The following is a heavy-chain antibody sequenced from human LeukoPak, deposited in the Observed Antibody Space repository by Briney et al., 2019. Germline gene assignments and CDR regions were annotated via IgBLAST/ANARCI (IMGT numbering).Heavy chain of an antibody. CDR3: ARHQWVPAFDI. D-gene: IGHD1-26*01. CDR2: IYYSGST. CDR1: GDSVSGYY. J-gene: IGHJ3*02. V-gene: IGHV4-59*08. Sequence: SETLSLTCTVSGDSVSGYYWSWIRQPPGKGLEWIAYIYYSGSTSYNPSLKSRVTISIDTSKNQFSLKLSSVTAADTAIYYCARHQWVPAFDIWGQGTMVTVSS.